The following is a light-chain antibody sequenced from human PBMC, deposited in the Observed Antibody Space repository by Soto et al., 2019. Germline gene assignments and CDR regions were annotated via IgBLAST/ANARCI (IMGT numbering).Light chain of an antibody. CDR3: QQRADWPIT. CDR2: GAS. Sequence: EMLMTQSPATLSVAPGARVTLSFRASQGVSRKLAWYQHKPGQAPRLLISGASTGATGIPARFSGSGSGTEFTLTISSLEPDDFAVYYCQQRADWPITFGQGTRLE. J-gene: IGKJ5*01. CDR1: QGVSRK. V-gene: IGKV3-15*01.